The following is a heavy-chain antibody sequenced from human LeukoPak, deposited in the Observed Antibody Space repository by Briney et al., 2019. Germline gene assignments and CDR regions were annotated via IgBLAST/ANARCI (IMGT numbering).Heavy chain of an antibody. CDR2: IRYDGSNK. CDR1: GFTFSSYG. J-gene: IGHJ4*02. V-gene: IGHV3-30*02. CDR3: AKDQRFLEWLSAPFDY. Sequence: GGSLRLSCAASGFTFSSYGMHWVRQAPGKGLEWVAFIRYDGSNKYYADSVKGRFTISRDNSKNTLYLQMNSLRAEDTAVYYCAKDQRFLEWLSAPFDYWGQGTLVTVSS. D-gene: IGHD3-3*01.